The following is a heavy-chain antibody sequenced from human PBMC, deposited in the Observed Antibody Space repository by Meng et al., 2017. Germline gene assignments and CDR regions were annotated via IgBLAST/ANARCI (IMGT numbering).Heavy chain of an antibody. Sequence: SVKVSCKASGGTFNSYAISWVRQAPGQGLEWMGGIIPIFGTANYAQKFQGRVTITTDESTSTAYMELSSLRSEDTAVYYCARGYYYDSSGYLLFDYWGQGTLVTVSS. V-gene: IGHV1-69*05. CDR3: ARGYYYDSSGYLLFDY. CDR2: IIPIFGTA. CDR1: GGTFNSYA. D-gene: IGHD3-22*01. J-gene: IGHJ4*02.